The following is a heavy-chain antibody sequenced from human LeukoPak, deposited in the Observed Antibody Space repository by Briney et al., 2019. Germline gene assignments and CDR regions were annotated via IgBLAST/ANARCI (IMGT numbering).Heavy chain of an antibody. CDR1: GGSITSGGFY. D-gene: IGHD3-16*01. V-gene: IGHV4-61*02. CDR3: ARVGGTTSDY. J-gene: IGHJ4*02. Sequence: SETLSLTCTVSGGSITSGGFYWSWIRQPPGKGLEWIGRIYTSGSTNYSPSLKSRVTMSVDTSKNQFSLKLSSVTAADTAVYYCARVGGTTSDYWGQGTLVTVSS. CDR2: IYTSGST.